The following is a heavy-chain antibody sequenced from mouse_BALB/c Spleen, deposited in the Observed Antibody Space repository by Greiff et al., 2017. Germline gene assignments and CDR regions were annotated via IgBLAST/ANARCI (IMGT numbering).Heavy chain of an antibody. CDR2: IRNKANGYTT. CDR3: ARDSYTSAWFAY. Sequence: EVQLVESGGGLVQPGGSLRLSCATSGFTFTDYYMSWVRQPPGKALEWLGFIRNKANGYTTEYSASVKVRFTISRDNSQSILYLQMNTLRAEDSATYYCARDSYTSAWFAYWGQGTLVTVSA. CDR1: GFTFTDYY. V-gene: IGHV7-3*02. D-gene: IGHD2-12*01. J-gene: IGHJ3*01.